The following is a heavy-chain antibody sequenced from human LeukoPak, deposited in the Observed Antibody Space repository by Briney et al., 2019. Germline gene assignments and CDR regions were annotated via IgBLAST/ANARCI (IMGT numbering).Heavy chain of an antibody. J-gene: IGHJ4*02. CDR2: ISGDGSST. Sequence: GGSLRLSCAASRFTFDDYGMHWVRQVPGKGLEWVSLISGDGSSTYYADSVKGRFTIPRDNSKNSLYLQMNSLRTEDTALYYCAKDAYSSGWYYFDSWGQGTLVTVSS. D-gene: IGHD6-19*01. CDR1: RFTFDDYG. CDR3: AKDAYSSGWYYFDS. V-gene: IGHV3-43*02.